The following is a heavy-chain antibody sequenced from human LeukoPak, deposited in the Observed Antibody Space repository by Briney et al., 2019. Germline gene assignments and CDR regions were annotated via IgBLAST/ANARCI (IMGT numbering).Heavy chain of an antibody. CDR2: ISGTGGTT. J-gene: IGHJ4*02. Sequence: GGSLRLSCAASGFTFSNYSMSWVRQAPGKGLEWVSTISGTGGTTYYADSVKGRFTISRDNSKNTLFLQFNSLRADDTAVYYCAKGRGTTVTAAANYWGQGTLVTVSS. CDR3: AKGRGTTVTAAANY. CDR1: GFTFSNYS. V-gene: IGHV3-23*01. D-gene: IGHD4-17*01.